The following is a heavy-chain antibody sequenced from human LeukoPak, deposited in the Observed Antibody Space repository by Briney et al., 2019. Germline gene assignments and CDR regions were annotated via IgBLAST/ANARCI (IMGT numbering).Heavy chain of an antibody. D-gene: IGHD3-10*01. CDR1: GGLISNNHDH. V-gene: IGHV4-39*01. CDR3: ARQVGRGLIALYYYYYMDV. Sequence: SDTLSLTCTVSGGLISNNHDHWGWIRQPPGKGLDWIWTNYYSGSTCYSSSLKSRVTISVDTSNNQFSLRLSSVTAADTAVYYCARQVGRGLIALYYYYYMDVWGKGTTVTISS. J-gene: IGHJ6*03. CDR2: NYYSGST.